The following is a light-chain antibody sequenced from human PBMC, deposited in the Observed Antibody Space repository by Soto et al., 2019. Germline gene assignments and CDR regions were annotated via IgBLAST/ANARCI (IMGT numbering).Light chain of an antibody. CDR3: QHYVERSPIT. CDR2: DAS. J-gene: IGKJ5*01. CDR1: QRVSIY. Sequence: EIVLTQSPATLSVSPGERATLSCSASQRVSIYLAWYQQKPGQAPRLLIYDASNRATGIPARFSGSGSGTDFTLTISSLEPEDFALYYCQHYVERSPITFGQGTRLEIK. V-gene: IGKV3-11*01.